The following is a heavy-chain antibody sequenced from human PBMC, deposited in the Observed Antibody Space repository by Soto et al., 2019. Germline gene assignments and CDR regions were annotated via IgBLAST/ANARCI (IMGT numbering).Heavy chain of an antibody. CDR1: GVSVTNGDYY. CDR2: IYYSETT. J-gene: IGHJ5*02. CDR3: ARQRRGGYWFDP. V-gene: IGHV4-30-4*01. Sequence: PSETLSLTCAVSGVSVTNGDYYWSWMRQSPGKGLEWIGNIYYSETTSYNPSLNSRLSIPIDTSRNQFSLQLTSVTAADTAIYYCARQRRGGYWFDPWGQGTLVTVSS.